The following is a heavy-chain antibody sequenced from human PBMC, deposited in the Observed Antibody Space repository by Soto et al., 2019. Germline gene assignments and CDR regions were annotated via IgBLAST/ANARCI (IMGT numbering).Heavy chain of an antibody. V-gene: IGHV4-31*03. CDR3: ARSGVGAAGTPPAY. D-gene: IGHD2-15*01. CDR1: GGTINGGGFY. CDR2: IYNTVTS. J-gene: IGHJ4*02. Sequence: SETLSLTCTVSGGTINGGGFYWGWIRQLPGRGLEWIGHIYNTVTSRYSLPLRSRLTMSIDTAANVFSMSRSSVTAADTTMYFCARSGVGAAGTPPAYRGQGTLV.